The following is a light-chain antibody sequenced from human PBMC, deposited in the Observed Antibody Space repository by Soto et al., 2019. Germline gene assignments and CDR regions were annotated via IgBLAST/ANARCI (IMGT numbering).Light chain of an antibody. J-gene: IGLJ1*01. CDR3: TSYAGGNNV. Sequence: QSALTQPPSSSVSPGQSVTISCTGTSSDVGGYNYVSWYQQHPGKVPKHMVYEVNKRPSGVPDRFSGSKSGNTASLTVSGLQAEDEADYYCTSYAGGNNVFGTGTKLTVL. V-gene: IGLV2-8*01. CDR2: EVN. CDR1: SSDVGGYNY.